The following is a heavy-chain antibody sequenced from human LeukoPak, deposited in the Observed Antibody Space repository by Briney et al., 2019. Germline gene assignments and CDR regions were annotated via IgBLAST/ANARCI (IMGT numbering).Heavy chain of an antibody. CDR2: ITGDCNYI. V-gene: IGHV3-21*01. CDR1: GFTFNDYT. Sequence: PGGSLRLSCAASGFTFNDYTMTWVRQAPGKGLELVSSITGDCNYIFYADSVKGRFTISRDNAENSLFLELNSLRGEDTAVYYCARERNFYYFDYWGQGALVTVSS. CDR3: ARERNFYYFDY. D-gene: IGHD3-3*01. J-gene: IGHJ4*02.